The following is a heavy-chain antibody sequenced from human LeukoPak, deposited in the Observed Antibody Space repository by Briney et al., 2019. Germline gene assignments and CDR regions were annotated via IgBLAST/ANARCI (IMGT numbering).Heavy chain of an antibody. D-gene: IGHD3-22*01. J-gene: IGHJ5*02. V-gene: IGHV4-59*01. Sequence: SETLSLTCTVSGGSISSYYWSWIRQPPGKGLEWIGYFFYSGSTNYNPSLTSRVTISVDTSKNQFSLKLSSVTAADTAVYYCARGSGGYHYDHWGQGTLVTVSS. CDR3: ARGSGGYHYDH. CDR2: FFYSGST. CDR1: GGSISSYY.